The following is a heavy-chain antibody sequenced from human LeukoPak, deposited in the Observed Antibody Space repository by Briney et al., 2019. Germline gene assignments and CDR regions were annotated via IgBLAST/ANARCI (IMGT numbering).Heavy chain of an antibody. Sequence: ASVKVSCKASGYTFTSYGISWVRQAPGQGLEWMGWISAYNGNTNYAQKLQGRVTMTTDTSTITAYMELRSLRSDDTAVYYCARAPPYDFWSGYYMDVWGKGTTVTVSS. CDR1: GYTFTSYG. J-gene: IGHJ6*03. D-gene: IGHD3-3*01. V-gene: IGHV1-18*01. CDR2: ISAYNGNT. CDR3: ARAPPYDFWSGYYMDV.